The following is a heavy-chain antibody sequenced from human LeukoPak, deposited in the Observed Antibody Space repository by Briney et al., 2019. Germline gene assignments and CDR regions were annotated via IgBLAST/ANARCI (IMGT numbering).Heavy chain of an antibody. J-gene: IGHJ6*03. CDR1: GGSFSGYY. V-gene: IGHV4-34*01. CDR3: ARLVRRWLQYSYYYYMDV. Sequence: SETLSLTCAAYGGSFSGYYWSWIRQPPGKGLDWIGEINHSERTNYNPSLKSRVTMSVDTSKNQFSLQLSSVAAADTAVYYCARLVRRWLQYSYYYYMDVWGKGTTVTISS. CDR2: INHSERT. D-gene: IGHD5-24*01.